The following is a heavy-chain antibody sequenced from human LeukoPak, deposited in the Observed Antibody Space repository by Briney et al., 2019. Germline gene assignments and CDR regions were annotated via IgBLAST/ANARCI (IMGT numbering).Heavy chain of an antibody. Sequence: PSETLSLTCAVSGGSISSSNWWSWVRQPPGKGLEWIGEIYHSGSTNYNPSLKSRVTISVDKSKNQFSRKLSSVTAADTAVYYCASGAAVAGTRTFDYWGQGTLVTVSS. D-gene: IGHD6-19*01. V-gene: IGHV4-4*02. J-gene: IGHJ4*02. CDR2: IYHSGST. CDR1: GGSISSSNW. CDR3: ASGAAVAGTRTFDY.